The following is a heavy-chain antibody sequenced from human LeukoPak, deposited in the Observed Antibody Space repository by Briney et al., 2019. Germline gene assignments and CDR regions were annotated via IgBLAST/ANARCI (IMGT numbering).Heavy chain of an antibody. Sequence: GGSLRLSCAASGFSFSSYGMHWVRQAPGKGLEWVAVIWYDGSNKYYADSVKGRFTFSRDNSKNTLYLQMNSLRAEDTAVYYCARVGLTSGRNDAFDIWGQGTMVTVSS. D-gene: IGHD3-10*01. CDR3: ARVGLTSGRNDAFDI. CDR1: GFSFSSYG. CDR2: IWYDGSNK. V-gene: IGHV3-33*01. J-gene: IGHJ3*02.